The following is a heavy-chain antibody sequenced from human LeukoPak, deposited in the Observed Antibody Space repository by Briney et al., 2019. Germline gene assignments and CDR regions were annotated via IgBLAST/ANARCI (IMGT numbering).Heavy chain of an antibody. V-gene: IGHV3-23*01. J-gene: IGHJ4*02. CDR2: ISGPGEFT. D-gene: IGHD3-22*01. Sequence: GGSLRLSCAASGFMFSSYAMTWVRQAPGKGLEWVSSISGPGEFTYYAESVKGRFTISRDNPENTVYLQMNSLRDEDTAVYYCARAHYAGSGSYYFDYWGQGTLVTVSS. CDR3: ARAHYAGSGSYYFDY. CDR1: GFMFSSYA.